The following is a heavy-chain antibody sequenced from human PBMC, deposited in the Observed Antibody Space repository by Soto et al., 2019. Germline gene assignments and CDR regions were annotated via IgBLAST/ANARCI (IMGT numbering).Heavy chain of an antibody. CDR2: TYYRSKWYN. CDR3: ARDFSDDRAVAWFDP. D-gene: IGHD3-22*01. CDR1: GDGVSRNSAV. J-gene: IGHJ5*02. V-gene: IGHV6-1*01. Sequence: SLTPIWTISGDGVSRNSAVWDWIRQSPSRGLEWLGRTYYRSKWYNDYAVSVKSRITSNPDTSKNQFSLQLNSVTPEDTAVYYCARDFSDDRAVAWFDPWGQGTLVTVSS.